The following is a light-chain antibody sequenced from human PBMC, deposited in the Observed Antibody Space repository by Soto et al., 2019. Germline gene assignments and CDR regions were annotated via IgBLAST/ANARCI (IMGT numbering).Light chain of an antibody. CDR1: SSNIGSNY. CDR2: RNN. CDR3: AAWDDSLSGLV. V-gene: IGLV1-47*01. Sequence: QSVLTQPPSASGTSGQRVTISCSGSSSNIGSNYAYWYQQLPGTAPKLLIYRNNQRPSGVPDRFSGSKSGTSASLAISGLRSEDEADYYCAAWDDSLSGLVFGGGTKLTVL. J-gene: IGLJ2*01.